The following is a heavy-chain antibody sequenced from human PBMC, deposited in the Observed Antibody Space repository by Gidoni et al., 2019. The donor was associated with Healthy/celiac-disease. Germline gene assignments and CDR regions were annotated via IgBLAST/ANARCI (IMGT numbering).Heavy chain of an antibody. J-gene: IGHJ4*02. CDR2: INPSGGST. D-gene: IGHD6-13*01. V-gene: IGHV1-46*01. Sequence: QVQLVQSGAEVKKPGASVKVSCQASGYTFTSYYMHWVRQAPGQGLEWMGIINPSGGSTSYAQKFQGRVTMTRDTSTSTVYMELSSLRSEDTAVYYCARAEGIAAAGTPFDYWGQGTLVTVSS. CDR3: ARAEGIAAAGTPFDY. CDR1: GYTFTSYY.